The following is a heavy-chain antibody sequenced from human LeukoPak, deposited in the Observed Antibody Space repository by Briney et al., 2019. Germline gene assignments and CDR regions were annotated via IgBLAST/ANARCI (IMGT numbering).Heavy chain of an antibody. V-gene: IGHV3-9*01. CDR3: AKDKSDCSSISCYTPFDY. CDR2: ISWNSGAI. CDR1: GFTFDDYA. Sequence: GGSLRLSCAASGFTFDDYAMHWVRQALGKGLEWVSGISWNSGAIGYADSVKGRFTISRDNAKNSLYLQMNGLRAEDTALYYCAKDKSDCSSISCYTPFDYWGQGTLVTVSS. D-gene: IGHD2-2*02. J-gene: IGHJ4*02.